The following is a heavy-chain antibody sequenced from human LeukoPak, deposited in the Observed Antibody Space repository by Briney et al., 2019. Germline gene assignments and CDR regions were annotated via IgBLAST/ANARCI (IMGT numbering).Heavy chain of an antibody. V-gene: IGHV1-2*02. CDR1: GYTFTGYY. J-gene: IGHJ3*02. D-gene: IGHD5-18*01. Sequence: ASVKVSCKASGYTFTGYYVHWVRQAPGQGLEWIGWINPNSGGTNNAQKFQGRVTMTRDTSISTAYMELSSLGYDDTAVYYCARIISYGGADGFDIWGQGTMVTVSS. CDR3: ARIISYGGADGFDI. CDR2: INPNSGGT.